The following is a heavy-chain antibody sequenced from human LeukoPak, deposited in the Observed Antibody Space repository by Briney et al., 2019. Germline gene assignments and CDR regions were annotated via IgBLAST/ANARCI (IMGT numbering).Heavy chain of an antibody. CDR1: GFTFGSYW. D-gene: IGHD3-22*01. Sequence: GGSLRLSCAASGFTFGSYWMSWVRQAPGKGLEWVANIKQDGSDKYYLDPVKGRFTISRDNAKNSLYLQMNSLRAEDTAVYYCARKDSSGYMAFDIWGQGTMVTVSS. CDR2: IKQDGSDK. J-gene: IGHJ3*02. V-gene: IGHV3-7*01. CDR3: ARKDSSGYMAFDI.